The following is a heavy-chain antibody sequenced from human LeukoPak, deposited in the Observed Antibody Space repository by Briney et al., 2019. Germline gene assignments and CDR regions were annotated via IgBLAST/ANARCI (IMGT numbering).Heavy chain of an antibody. V-gene: IGHV3-74*01. D-gene: IGHD1-26*01. Sequence: PGGSLRLSCAASGFSFSSYWMHWVRQAPGKGLVWVSRINSDGRSTIYADYVKGRFTISRDNAKNTLYLQMNSLRDEDTDVYYCARPSHSGYDEGMDVWGQGTTVTVSS. CDR1: GFSFSSYW. CDR2: INSDGRST. CDR3: ARPSHSGYDEGMDV. J-gene: IGHJ6*02.